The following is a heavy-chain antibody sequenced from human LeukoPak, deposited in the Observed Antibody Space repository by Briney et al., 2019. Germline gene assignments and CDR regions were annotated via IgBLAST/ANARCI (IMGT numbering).Heavy chain of an antibody. J-gene: IGHJ4*02. V-gene: IGHV4-4*02. CDR1: GGSISSSNW. CDR3: ARADRDGYPEGLFDY. D-gene: IGHD5-24*01. CDR2: IYHSGST. Sequence: SETLSLTCAVSGGSISSSNWWSWVRQPPGKGLEWIGEIYHSGSTNYNPSLKSRVTISVDTSKNQFSLKLSSVTAADTAVYYCARADRDGYPEGLFDYWGQGTLVTVSS.